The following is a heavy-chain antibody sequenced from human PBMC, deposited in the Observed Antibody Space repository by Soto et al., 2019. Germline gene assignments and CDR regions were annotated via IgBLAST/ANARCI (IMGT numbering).Heavy chain of an antibody. Sequence: DVQLVESGGGLVEPGGSLRLSCAASGFTFSRLKMNWVRQAPGKGLEWVSSITSSGTFIDYTDSVKGRFTISRDNAKNSLYLQMNSLRAEDTAVYYCAGTYDPFDFWGPGTLVTVSS. CDR3: AGTYDPFDF. J-gene: IGHJ4*02. CDR2: ITSSGTFI. CDR1: GFTFSRLK. D-gene: IGHD3-3*01. V-gene: IGHV3-21*01.